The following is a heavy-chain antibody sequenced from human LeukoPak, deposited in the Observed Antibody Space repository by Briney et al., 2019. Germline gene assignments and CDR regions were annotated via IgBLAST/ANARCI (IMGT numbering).Heavy chain of an antibody. CDR2: ISYDGSNK. D-gene: IGHD1-14*01. CDR3: AKEPSGHANHLDY. V-gene: IGHV3-30*18. Sequence: PGRSLRLSCAASGFTFSSYGMHWVRQAPGKGLEWVAVISYDGSNKYYADSVKGRFTISRDNSKNTLYLQMNSLRAEDTAVYYCAKEPSGHANHLDYWGQGTLVTVSS. J-gene: IGHJ4*02. CDR1: GFTFSSYG.